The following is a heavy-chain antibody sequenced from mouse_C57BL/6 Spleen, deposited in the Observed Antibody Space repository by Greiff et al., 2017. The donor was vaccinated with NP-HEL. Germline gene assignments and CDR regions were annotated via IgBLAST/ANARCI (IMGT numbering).Heavy chain of an antibody. D-gene: IGHD1-1*01. CDR3: ARDPHYYYGSSWYFDV. CDR1: GFTFSSYA. Sequence: DVMLVESGGGLVKPGGSLKLSCAASGFTFSSYAMSWVRQTPEKRLEWVATISDGGSYTYYPDNVKGRFTISRDNAKNNLYLQMSHLKSEDTAMYYCARDPHYYYGSSWYFDVWGTGTTVTVSS. V-gene: IGHV5-4*01. J-gene: IGHJ1*03. CDR2: ISDGGSYT.